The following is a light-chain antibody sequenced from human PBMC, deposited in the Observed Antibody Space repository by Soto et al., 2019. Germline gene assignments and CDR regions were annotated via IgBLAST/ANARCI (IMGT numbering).Light chain of an antibody. CDR3: QQYGSSALT. J-gene: IGKJ4*01. CDR2: GAS. CDR1: QNFGSNY. V-gene: IGKV3-20*01. Sequence: EIVLTHSPATLSFSPWERGIIYISASQNFGSNYLAWYQQKPGQAPRLLIYGASSRATGIPDRFSGSGSGTDFTLTISRLEPEDFAVYYCQQYGSSALTFGGGTKV.